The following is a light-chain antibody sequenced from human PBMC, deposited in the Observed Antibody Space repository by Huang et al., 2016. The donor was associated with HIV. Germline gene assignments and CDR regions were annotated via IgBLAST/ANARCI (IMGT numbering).Light chain of an antibody. CDR1: QSVNSD. J-gene: IGKJ5*01. CDR2: DAS. Sequence: ETVLTQSPATLSLSPGERATLSCRASQSVNSDLAWYHQKPGQTPRLRIYDASNRATGIQARFSGSGSGTDFTLTISSLEPEDFAVYYCQQRKYWPPITFGQGTRLEIK. CDR3: QQRKYWPPIT. V-gene: IGKV3-11*01.